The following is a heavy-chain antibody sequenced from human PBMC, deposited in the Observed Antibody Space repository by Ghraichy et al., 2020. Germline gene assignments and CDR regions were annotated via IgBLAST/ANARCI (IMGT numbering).Heavy chain of an antibody. D-gene: IGHD2-8*01. CDR1: GFTFSSYE. CDR2: ISSSGSTI. CDR3: ARDAPLGVYNWFDP. V-gene: IGHV3-48*03. J-gene: IGHJ5*02. Sequence: GGSLRLSCAASGFTFSSYEMNWVRQAPGKGLEWVSYISSSGSTIYYADSVKGRFTISRDNAKNSLYLQMNSLRAEDTAVYYCARDAPLGVYNWFDPWGQGTLVTVSS.